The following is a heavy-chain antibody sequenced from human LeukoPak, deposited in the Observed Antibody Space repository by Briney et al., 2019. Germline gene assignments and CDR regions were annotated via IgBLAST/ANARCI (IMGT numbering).Heavy chain of an antibody. CDR3: AREWGPNYDFWSGYYAPNYYYMDV. Sequence: GGSVKVSCKASGYTFPSYGISWVRQAPGQGLEWMGWISAYNGNTNYAQKLQGRVTMTTDTSTSTAYMELRSLRSDDTAVYYCAREWGPNYDFWSGYYAPNYYYMDVWGKGTTVTVSS. CDR1: GYTFPSYG. J-gene: IGHJ6*03. CDR2: ISAYNGNT. D-gene: IGHD3-3*01. V-gene: IGHV1-18*01.